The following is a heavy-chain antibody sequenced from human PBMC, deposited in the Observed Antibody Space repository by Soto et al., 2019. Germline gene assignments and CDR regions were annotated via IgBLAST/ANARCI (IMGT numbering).Heavy chain of an antibody. D-gene: IGHD2-15*01. CDR1: GGSISSGDYY. CDR3: AREIVVVAATRPYNWFDP. CDR2: IYYSGST. Sequence: QVQLQESGPGLVKPSQTLSLTCTVSGGSISSGDYYWSWIRQPPGKGLEWIGYIYYSGSTYYNPSLKSRVTISVDTSKNQFSLKLSSVTAADTAVYYCAREIVVVAATRPYNWFDPWGQGTLVTVSS. J-gene: IGHJ5*02. V-gene: IGHV4-30-4*01.